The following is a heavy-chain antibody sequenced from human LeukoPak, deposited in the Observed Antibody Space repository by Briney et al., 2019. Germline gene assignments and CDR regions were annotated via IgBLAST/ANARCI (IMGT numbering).Heavy chain of an antibody. D-gene: IGHD3-16*01. J-gene: IGHJ6*02. V-gene: IGHV4-59*01. Sequence: SETLSLTCTVSGGSISSYYWSWIRQPPGKGLEWIGYIYYSGSTNYNPSLKSRVTISVDTSNNQFSLKLSSVTGADTAVYYCARVPYYDYVWGSSPDYGMDVWGQGTTVTASS. CDR1: GGSISSYY. CDR3: ARVPYYDYVWGSSPDYGMDV. CDR2: IYYSGST.